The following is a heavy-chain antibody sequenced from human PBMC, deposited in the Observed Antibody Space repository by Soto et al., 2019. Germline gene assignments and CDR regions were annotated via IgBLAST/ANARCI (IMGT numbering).Heavy chain of an antibody. V-gene: IGHV4-39*01. CDR1: GFTFSSYA. J-gene: IGHJ4*02. CDR2: VYYSGST. Sequence: PGGSLRLSCAASGFTFSSYAMSWVRQPPGKGLEWIGAVYYSGSTYYNPSLTGRVTISVDTSKNQFSLNLRSVTAADTAVYYCARQTGGFGYYFDYWGQGALVTVSS. D-gene: IGHD3-16*01. CDR3: ARQTGGFGYYFDY.